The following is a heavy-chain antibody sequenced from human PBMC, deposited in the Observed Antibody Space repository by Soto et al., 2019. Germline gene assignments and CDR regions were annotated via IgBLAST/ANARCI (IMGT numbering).Heavy chain of an antibody. V-gene: IGHV4-34*01. CDR3: STRAYDTNGYYRFDP. J-gene: IGHJ5*01. Sequence: SETLSLTCAVYGGSLSGHSWTWIRQSPGKGLEWIGDINHSGRVNYSPSLKSRVTISLDTSKNQFSLTLSAVTAADTAMYYCSTRAYDTNGYYRFDPWGQGTLVTVSS. CDR1: GGSLSGHS. D-gene: IGHD3-22*01. CDR2: INHSGRV.